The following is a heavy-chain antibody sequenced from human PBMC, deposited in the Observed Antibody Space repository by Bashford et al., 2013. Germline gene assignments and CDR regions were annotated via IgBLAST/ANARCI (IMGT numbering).Heavy chain of an antibody. CDR2: ISYDGSNK. V-gene: IGHV3-30*18. CDR3: AKSFTAGEGFYYNMDV. D-gene: IGHD3-10*01. CDR1: GFTFSSYA. J-gene: IGHJ6*02. Sequence: GSLRLSCAASGFTFSSYAMHWVRQAPGKGLEWVAVISYDGSNKYYADSVKGRFSISRDKSKDTLYLQMDSLRPEDTAMYYCAKSFTAGEGFYYNMDVWGQGTTVTVSS.